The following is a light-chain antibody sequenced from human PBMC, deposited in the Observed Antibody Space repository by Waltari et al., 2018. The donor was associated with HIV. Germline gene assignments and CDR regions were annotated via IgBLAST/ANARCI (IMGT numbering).Light chain of an antibody. CDR1: SLSNYY. Sequence: SSDLTQDPAVSVALGQTVRITCQGDSLSNYYGSWYQQKPGQPPLLVIYGKNNRPSGIPDRFSGSSSGNTASLTITGAQAEDEADYYCNSRDNSGKHLGVFGGGTKVTVL. J-gene: IGLJ3*02. CDR2: GKN. CDR3: NSRDNSGKHLGV. V-gene: IGLV3-19*01.